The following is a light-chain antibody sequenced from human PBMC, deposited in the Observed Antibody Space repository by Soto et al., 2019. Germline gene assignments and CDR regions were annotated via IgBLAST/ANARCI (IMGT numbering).Light chain of an antibody. CDR2: EVT. V-gene: IGLV2-14*01. CDR3: NSFRVSHLYV. J-gene: IGLJ1*01. Sequence: QSVLTQPASVSGSPGQTITISCTGTSSDVGGYNAVSWYQHHPGKAPKLIIYEVTHRPSGVSDRFSASKSGNTASLTISGLQADDEAGYYCNSFRVSHLYVFGTGTKVTVL. CDR1: SSDVGGYNA.